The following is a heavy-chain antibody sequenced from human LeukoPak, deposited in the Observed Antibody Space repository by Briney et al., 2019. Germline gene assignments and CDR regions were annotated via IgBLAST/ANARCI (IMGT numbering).Heavy chain of an antibody. CDR1: GGSVSSSHY. Sequence: PSETLSLTCTVSGGSVSSSHYWGWIRQPPGKGLEWIGSIYYGGSTYYNASLRSRVTTSVDTSKNQFSLKLSSVTAADTAVYYCARLTSGTHPNFDYWGQGTLVTVSS. D-gene: IGHD3-10*01. V-gene: IGHV4-39*07. CDR2: IYYGGST. J-gene: IGHJ4*02. CDR3: ARLTSGTHPNFDY.